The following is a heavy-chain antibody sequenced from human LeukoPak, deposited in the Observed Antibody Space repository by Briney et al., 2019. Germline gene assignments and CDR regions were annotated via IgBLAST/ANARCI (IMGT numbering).Heavy chain of an antibody. CDR1: GGSISSHF. J-gene: IGHJ5*02. CDR2: VYYRGST. V-gene: IGHV4-59*11. Sequence: SETLSLTCTVSGGSISSHFWTWIRQPPGKGLEFIGYVYYRGSTYYNTSLKSRVTISVDTSKNQFSLNLNSVTTADTAVYYCARRWATTDYYNVLEPWGQGTLVTVSS. CDR3: ARRWATTDYYNVLEP. D-gene: IGHD1-26*01.